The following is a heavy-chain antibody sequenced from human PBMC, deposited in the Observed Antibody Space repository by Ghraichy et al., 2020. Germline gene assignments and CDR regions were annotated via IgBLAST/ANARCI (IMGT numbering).Heavy chain of an antibody. Sequence: GGSLRLSCAASGFTFSSYSMHWVRQAPGKGLEWVAVISYDGSNKYYAASVKGRFTLSRDNSKNTLYLQMNSLRAEDTAVYYCARDTKGSSWSYYYNAMDVGGQGTTVTVSS. J-gene: IGHJ6*02. CDR1: GFTFSSYS. CDR3: ARDTKGSSWSYYYNAMDV. CDR2: ISYDGSNK. V-gene: IGHV3-30-3*01. D-gene: IGHD6-13*01.